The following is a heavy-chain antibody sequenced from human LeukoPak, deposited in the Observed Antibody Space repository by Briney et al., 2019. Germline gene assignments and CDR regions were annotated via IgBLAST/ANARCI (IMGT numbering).Heavy chain of an antibody. D-gene: IGHD1-26*01. J-gene: IGHJ5*02. V-gene: IGHV4-59*08. Sequence: SETLSLTCTVSGGSISNYWSWIRQPPGKGLEWIGYIHYSGSTNYNPSLKSRVTISVDTSKNQFSLKLTSVTAADTAVYYCARLGSGSHNWFDPWGQGTLVTVSS. CDR2: IHYSGST. CDR1: GGSISNY. CDR3: ARLGSGSHNWFDP.